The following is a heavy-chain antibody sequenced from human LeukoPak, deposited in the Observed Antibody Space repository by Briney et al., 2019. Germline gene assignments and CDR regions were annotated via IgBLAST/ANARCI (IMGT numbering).Heavy chain of an antibody. CDR2: IYDSGIT. CDR1: GGSISYYY. CDR3: ARAASPYTSYDSY. J-gene: IGHJ4*02. Sequence: PSETLSLTCTVSGGSISYYYWSWSRQPPGKGLEWIGYIYDSGITNYNPSLKSRVTISVDTSKNQFSLKLSSVTAADTAVYYCARAASPYTSYDSYWGQGTLVTVSS. D-gene: IGHD5-12*01. V-gene: IGHV4-59*01.